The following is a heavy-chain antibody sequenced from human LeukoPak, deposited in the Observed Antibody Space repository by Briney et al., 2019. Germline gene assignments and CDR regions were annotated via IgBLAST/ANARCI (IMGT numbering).Heavy chain of an antibody. CDR2: ISGSGDRT. V-gene: IGHV3-23*01. CDR3: AKSQAGVNAPLDY. J-gene: IGHJ4*02. Sequence: GGSLRLSCAVSGFTFSTYAMTWVRQAPGKGLEWVSVISGSGDRTFNPDSVQGRFTISRDNSKNTLYLQMNSLRGDDTAIYYCAKSQAGVNAPLDYRGQGTLVTVSS. CDR1: GFTFSTYA. D-gene: IGHD3-10*01.